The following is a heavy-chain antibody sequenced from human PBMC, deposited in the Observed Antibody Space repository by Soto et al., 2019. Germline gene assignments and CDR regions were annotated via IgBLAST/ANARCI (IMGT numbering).Heavy chain of an antibody. J-gene: IGHJ4*02. CDR1: GFTFSSYA. D-gene: IGHD3-10*01. V-gene: IGHV3-30-3*01. Sequence: GGSLRLSCAASGFTFSSYAMHWVRQAPGKGLEWVAVISYDGSNKYYADSVKGRFTISRDNSKNTLYLQMNSLRAEDTAVYYCARSPSAGSGSFYFDYWGQGTLVTVSS. CDR3: ARSPSAGSGSFYFDY. CDR2: ISYDGSNK.